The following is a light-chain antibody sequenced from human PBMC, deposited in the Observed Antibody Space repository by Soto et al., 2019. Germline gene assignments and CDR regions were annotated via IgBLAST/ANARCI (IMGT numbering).Light chain of an antibody. J-gene: IGKJ1*01. CDR2: TAS. V-gene: IGKV1-12*01. CDR1: QDISKW. Sequence: DIQMTQSPSSVSASVGDRVTITCRASQDISKWIAWYQQKPGRAPKLLIHTASTIQREVPSRFSVSGSGTDFTLTISSLQPEDFATYYCQQSYSTPWTFGQGTKVEIK. CDR3: QQSYSTPWT.